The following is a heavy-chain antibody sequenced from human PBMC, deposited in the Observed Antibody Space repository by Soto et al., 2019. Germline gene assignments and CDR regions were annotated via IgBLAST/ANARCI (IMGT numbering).Heavy chain of an antibody. D-gene: IGHD3-22*01. J-gene: IGHJ5*02. CDR2: INHSGST. Sequence: SETLSLTCAVYGGSFSGYYWSWIRQPPGKGLEWIGEINHSGSTNYNPSLKSRVTISVDTSKNQFSLKLSSVTAADTAVYYCARGRSRRYYDSSGYSAKNGWFDPWGQGTLVTVSS. CDR3: ARGRSRRYYDSSGYSAKNGWFDP. V-gene: IGHV4-34*01. CDR1: GGSFSGYY.